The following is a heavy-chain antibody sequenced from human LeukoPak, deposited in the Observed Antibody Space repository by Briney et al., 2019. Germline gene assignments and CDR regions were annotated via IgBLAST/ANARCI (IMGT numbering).Heavy chain of an antibody. D-gene: IGHD3-22*01. V-gene: IGHV1-46*01. J-gene: IGHJ2*01. CDR2: INPSGGST. CDR3: ARGYYYDSSGYSFPYWYFDL. Sequence: GASVKVSCKASGYTFTSYYMRWVRQAPGQGLEWMGIINPSGGSTSYSQKFQGRVTMTRDTSTSTVYMELSSLKSEDTAVYYCARGYYYDSSGYSFPYWYFDLWGRGTLVTVSS. CDR1: GYTFTSYY.